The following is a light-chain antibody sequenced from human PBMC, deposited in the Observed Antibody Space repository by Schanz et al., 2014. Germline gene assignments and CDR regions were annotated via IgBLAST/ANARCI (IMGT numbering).Light chain of an antibody. CDR1: QTISNN. Sequence: EIVMTQSPDTLSVSPGERATLSCRASQTISNNLAWYQQKPGQAPRLLIFGASTRATGVPARFSGSGSATEFTLTISSLEPEDFAVYYCQQRSNWLTFGGGTKVEIK. CDR2: GAS. V-gene: IGKV3-15*01. CDR3: QQRSNWLT. J-gene: IGKJ4*01.